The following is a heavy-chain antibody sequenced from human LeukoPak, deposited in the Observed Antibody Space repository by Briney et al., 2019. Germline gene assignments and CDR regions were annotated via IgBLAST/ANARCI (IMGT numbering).Heavy chain of an antibody. V-gene: IGHV3-23*01. D-gene: IGHD2-15*01. CDR3: AKGDQVAANYGYFDY. Sequence: PGRSLRLSCAASGFTFSSYAMSWVRQAPGKGLEWVSAISGSGGSTYYADSVKGRFTISRDNSKNTLYLQMNSLRAEDTAVYYCAKGDQVAANYGYFDYWGQGTLVTVSS. CDR2: ISGSGGST. CDR1: GFTFSSYA. J-gene: IGHJ4*02.